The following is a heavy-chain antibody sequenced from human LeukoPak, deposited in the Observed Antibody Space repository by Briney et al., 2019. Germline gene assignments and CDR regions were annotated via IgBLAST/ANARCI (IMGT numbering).Heavy chain of an antibody. Sequence: ASVKVSCKASGYTFTSYGISWVRQAPGQGLEWMGWISAYNGDTNYAQKLQGRVTMTTDTSTSTAYMELRSLRSDDTAVYYCARAYYDFWSYNWFDPWGQGTLVTVSS. CDR3: ARAYYDFWSYNWFDP. CDR2: ISAYNGDT. V-gene: IGHV1-18*01. CDR1: GYTFTSYG. D-gene: IGHD3-3*01. J-gene: IGHJ5*02.